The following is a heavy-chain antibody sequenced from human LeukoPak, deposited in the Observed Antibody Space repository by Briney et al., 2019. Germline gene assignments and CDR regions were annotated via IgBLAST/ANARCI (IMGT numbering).Heavy chain of an antibody. CDR2: INNDGHKT. CDR1: GFTLRDYA. J-gene: IGHJ4*02. V-gene: IGHV3-43*02. Sequence: TGGSLRLSCAASGFTLRDYAIHWVRQAPGKGLDWVSLSLINNDGHKTYYADSVKGRFTISRDNSRNSLYLQMNSMTIEDTALYFCTKGLRSGTYYNIFDYWSQGTLVTVSS. D-gene: IGHD3-10*01. CDR3: TKGLRSGTYYNIFDY.